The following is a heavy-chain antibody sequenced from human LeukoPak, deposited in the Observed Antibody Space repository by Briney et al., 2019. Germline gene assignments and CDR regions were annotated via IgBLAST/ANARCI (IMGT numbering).Heavy chain of an antibody. CDR2: IYYSENT. Sequence: PSETLSLTCTVSGVSTTSYYWSWIRQPPGKGLEWIGYIYYSENTNYNSSLKSRVTISVDTSKNQFSLNFTSVTAADTAVYYCAGGNFYDSSGHPYHFHYWGQGTLVTVPS. V-gene: IGHV4-59*01. J-gene: IGHJ4*02. D-gene: IGHD3-22*01. CDR3: AGGNFYDSSGHPYHFHY. CDR1: GVSTTSYY.